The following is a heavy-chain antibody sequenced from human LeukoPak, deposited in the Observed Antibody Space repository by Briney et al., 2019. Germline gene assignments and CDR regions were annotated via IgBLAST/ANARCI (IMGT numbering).Heavy chain of an antibody. D-gene: IGHD3-22*01. CDR2: IYTSGST. CDR3: ARLDSSGYYFIFDY. J-gene: IGHJ4*02. CDR1: GGFISSGSYY. Sequence: SETLSLTXTVSGGFISSGSYYWSWIRQPAGKGLEWIGRIYTSGSTNYNPSLKSRVTISVDTSKNQFSLKLSSVTAADTAVYYCARLDSSGYYFIFDYWGQGTLVTVSS. V-gene: IGHV4-61*02.